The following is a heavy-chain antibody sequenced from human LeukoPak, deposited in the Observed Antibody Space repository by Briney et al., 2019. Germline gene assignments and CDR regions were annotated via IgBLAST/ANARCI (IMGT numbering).Heavy chain of an antibody. CDR3: ARTTVTTWVDYFDY. CDR2: IYHSGST. CDR1: GGSISSGGYS. Sequence: SETLSLTCAVSGGSISSGGYSWSWIRQPPGKGLEWIGYIYHSGSTYYNPSLKSRVTISVDRSKNQFSLKLSSVTAADTAVYYCARTTVTTWVDYFDYWGQGTLVTVSS. D-gene: IGHD4-17*01. J-gene: IGHJ4*02. V-gene: IGHV4-30-2*01.